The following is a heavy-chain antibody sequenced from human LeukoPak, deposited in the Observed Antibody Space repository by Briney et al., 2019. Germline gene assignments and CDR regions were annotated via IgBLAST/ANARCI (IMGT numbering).Heavy chain of an antibody. D-gene: IGHD3-3*01. Sequence: ASVKVSCKASGYTCTTYSIFCVRQATRQGLEWMGWINCGNGNTKYSQKLQGRLTITRDTSASTAYMELSSLRSEDTAVYYCAREHDFLIDYSFDYWGQGTLVTVSS. V-gene: IGHV1-3*01. CDR1: GYTCTTYS. CDR2: INCGNGNT. J-gene: IGHJ4*02. CDR3: AREHDFLIDYSFDY.